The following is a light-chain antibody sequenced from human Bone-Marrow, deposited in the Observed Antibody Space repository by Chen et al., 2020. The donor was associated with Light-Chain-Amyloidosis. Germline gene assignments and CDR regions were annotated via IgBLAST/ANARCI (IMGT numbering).Light chain of an antibody. V-gene: IGLV3-21*02. Sequence: SYVLTQPSSVSVAPGQTATIACGGNNIGSTSVHWYQQTPGQAPLLVVYDDSYRPSGIPERVSGSTAGNTATLTISRVEAGDEADYYCQVWDRSSDRPVFGGGTKLPVL. CDR2: DDS. CDR1: NIGSTS. J-gene: IGLJ3*02. CDR3: QVWDRSSDRPV.